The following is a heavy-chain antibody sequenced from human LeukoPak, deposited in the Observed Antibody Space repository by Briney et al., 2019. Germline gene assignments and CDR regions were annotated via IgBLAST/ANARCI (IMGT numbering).Heavy chain of an antibody. CDR2: ISAYNGNT. Sequence: ASVKVSCKASGYTFTSYGISWVRQAPGQGLEWMGWISAYNGNTNYAQKLQGRVAMTTDTSTSTAYMELRSLRSDDTAVYYCARDISDSSSWYVIYYYYGMDVWGQGTTVTVSS. V-gene: IGHV1-18*01. CDR1: GYTFTSYG. J-gene: IGHJ6*02. CDR3: ARDISDSSSWYVIYYYYGMDV. D-gene: IGHD6-13*01.